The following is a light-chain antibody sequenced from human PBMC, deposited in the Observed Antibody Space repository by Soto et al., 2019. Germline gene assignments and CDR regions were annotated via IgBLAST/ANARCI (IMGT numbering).Light chain of an antibody. Sequence: DIQMTQSPSSLSASVGERIIITCRASQGISSWLAWYQLKPGKAPRLLIYKASSLASGVPSRFSGGGSGTEFTLTISSLQPEDVATYHCQQHTTFGQGTKVEI. CDR1: QGISSW. J-gene: IGKJ1*01. CDR2: KAS. CDR3: QQHTT. V-gene: IGKV1-5*03.